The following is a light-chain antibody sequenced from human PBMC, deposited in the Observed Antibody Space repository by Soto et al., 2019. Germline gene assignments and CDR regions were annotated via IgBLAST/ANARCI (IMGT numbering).Light chain of an antibody. Sequence: EIVLTQSPATLSLSPGERATLSCRASQTVGSYLAWFRQTPGQTPRLLIYDTSIRATGVPARFSGSGSGTDFTHTISSLEAEDLGIYYCQQRSDRPPKFGQGTKGDIK. CDR2: DTS. CDR3: QQRSDRPPK. CDR1: QTVGSY. J-gene: IGKJ1*01. V-gene: IGKV3-11*01.